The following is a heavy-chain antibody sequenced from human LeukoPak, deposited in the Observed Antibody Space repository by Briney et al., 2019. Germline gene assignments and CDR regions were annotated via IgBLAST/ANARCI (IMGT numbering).Heavy chain of an antibody. V-gene: IGHV3-30-3*01. CDR3: ARGSDYYDGPIDY. J-gene: IGHJ4*02. Sequence: AVISYDGSNKYYADSVKGRFTISRDNSKNTLYLQMNSLRAEDTAVYYCARGSDYYDGPIDYWGQGTLVTVSS. CDR2: ISYDGSNK. D-gene: IGHD3-22*01.